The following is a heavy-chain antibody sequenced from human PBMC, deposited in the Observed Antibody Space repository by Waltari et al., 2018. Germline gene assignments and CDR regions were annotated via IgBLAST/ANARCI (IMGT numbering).Heavy chain of an antibody. V-gene: IGHV1-69*01. D-gene: IGHD3-22*01. Sequence: QVHLVQSGAEVRKPGSSVKVSCTTIGGTFSSYPVNWVRQAPGQGLEWMGGINPNFGTTNYAQKFQGRVTITADESTSTAYMDLSRLRSEDTAIYYCARVKSYYDTSYFQHWGQGTLVTVSS. CDR2: INPNFGTT. CDR3: ARVKSYYDTSYFQH. J-gene: IGHJ1*01. CDR1: GGTFSSYP.